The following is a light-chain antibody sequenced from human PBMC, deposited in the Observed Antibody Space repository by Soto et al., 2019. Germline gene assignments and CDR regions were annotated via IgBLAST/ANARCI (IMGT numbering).Light chain of an antibody. CDR2: KDS. V-gene: IGLV3-25*03. J-gene: IGLJ2*01. CDR3: QSADISGTYVV. Sequence: SYELTQPHSVSVSPGQTARITCSGDALPKQYAYWYQQKPGQAPVLVIYKDSERPSGIPERFSGSSSGTTVTLTISGVQAEDEADYYCQSADISGTYVVFGGGTKLTVL. CDR1: ALPKQY.